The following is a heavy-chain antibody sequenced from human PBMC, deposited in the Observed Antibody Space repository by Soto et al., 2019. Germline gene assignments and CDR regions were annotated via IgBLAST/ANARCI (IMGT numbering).Heavy chain of an antibody. CDR1: GGSISSGDYY. Sequence: SETLSLTCTVSGGSISSGDYYWSWIRQPPGKGPEWIGYIYYSGSTYYNPSLKSRVTISVDTSKNQFSLKLSSVTAADTAVYYCAREGIVDTAMVIPHWGQGTLVTVSS. V-gene: IGHV4-30-4*01. CDR2: IYYSGST. CDR3: AREGIVDTAMVIPH. J-gene: IGHJ4*02. D-gene: IGHD5-18*01.